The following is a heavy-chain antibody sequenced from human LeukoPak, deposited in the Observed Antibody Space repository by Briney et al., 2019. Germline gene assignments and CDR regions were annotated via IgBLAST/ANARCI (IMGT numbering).Heavy chain of an antibody. J-gene: IGHJ4*02. CDR2: ISSSSSYI. D-gene: IGHD4-17*01. V-gene: IGHV3-21*01. CDR3: AKDYLPGYGDYHFDY. CDR1: GFTFSSYS. Sequence: GGSLRLSCAASGFTFSSYSMNWVRQAPGKGLEWVSSISSSSSYIYYADSVKGRFTISRDNAKNSLYLQMNSLRAEDTAVYYCAKDYLPGYGDYHFDYWGQGTLVTVSS.